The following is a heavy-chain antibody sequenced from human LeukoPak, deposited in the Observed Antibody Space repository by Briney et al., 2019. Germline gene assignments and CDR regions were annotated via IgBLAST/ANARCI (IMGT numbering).Heavy chain of an antibody. V-gene: IGHV3-9*01. CDR2: ISWNSGSI. CDR3: AKDSIVGATD. Sequence: PGGSLRLSCAASGFTFDDYAMHWVRQAPGKGLEWVSGISWNSGSIGYADSVKGRFTISRDNAKNSLYLQMNSLRAEDTALYYCAKDSIVGATDWGQGTLVTVSS. CDR1: GFTFDDYA. D-gene: IGHD1-26*01. J-gene: IGHJ4*02.